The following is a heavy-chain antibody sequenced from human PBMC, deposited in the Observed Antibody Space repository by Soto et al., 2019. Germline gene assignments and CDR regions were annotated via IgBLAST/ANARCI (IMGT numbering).Heavy chain of an antibody. J-gene: IGHJ6*02. CDR1: GFTFTSYW. CDR2: INSDGSTA. CDR3: ARGIKNYYGGDV. Sequence: EVQLVESGGDLVQPGGSLRLSCAASGFTFTSYWVHWVRQAPGKGLVWVSRINSDGSTANYADSVTGRFTISRDNAKNTVYLQMNSLRVEDTAVYYCARGIKNYYGGDVWGQGTTVTVSS. V-gene: IGHV3-74*01.